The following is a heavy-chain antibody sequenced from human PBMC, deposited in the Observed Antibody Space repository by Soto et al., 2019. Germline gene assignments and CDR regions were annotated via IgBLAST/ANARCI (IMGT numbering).Heavy chain of an antibody. V-gene: IGHV3-23*01. CDR3: AKTLASYFYDSTGTKGFDY. Sequence: GGSLRLSCVASGFTFTNYAMRWVRQAPGKGLESVAAIGGSGGPTDYADSVRGRFTIYRDISQNTLVLLMNSLRAEDAATYYCAKTLASYFYDSTGTKGFDYWGQGTQVTVSS. J-gene: IGHJ4*02. CDR1: GFTFTNYA. CDR2: IGGSGGPT. D-gene: IGHD3-22*01.